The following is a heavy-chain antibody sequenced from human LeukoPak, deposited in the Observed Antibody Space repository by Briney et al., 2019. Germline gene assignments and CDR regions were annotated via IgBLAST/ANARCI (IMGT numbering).Heavy chain of an antibody. J-gene: IGHJ3*02. CDR1: GGSISSYY. V-gene: IGHV4-59*08. CDR2: IYYSGST. Sequence: SETLSLTCTVSGGSISSYYWSWIRQPPGKGLEWIGYIYYSGSTNYNPSLKSRVTISVVTSKNQFSLKLSSVTAADTAVYYCARSHYDYVSGAFDIWGQGTMVTVSS. D-gene: IGHD3-16*01. CDR3: ARSHYDYVSGAFDI.